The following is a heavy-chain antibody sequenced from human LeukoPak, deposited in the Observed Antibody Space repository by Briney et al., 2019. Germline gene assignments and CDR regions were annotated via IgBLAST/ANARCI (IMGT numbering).Heavy chain of an antibody. CDR1: GFTFSSYS. D-gene: IGHD3-10*01. J-gene: IGHJ5*02. CDR2: ISSSSSYI. CDR3: ARGRITMVRGTSVWFDP. V-gene: IGHV3-21*01. Sequence: GGSLRLSCAASGFTFSSYSMNWVRQAPGKGLEWVSSISSSSSYIYYADSVKGRFTISRDNAKNSLYLQMNSLRAEDTAVYYCARGRITMVRGTSVWFDPWGQGTLVTVSS.